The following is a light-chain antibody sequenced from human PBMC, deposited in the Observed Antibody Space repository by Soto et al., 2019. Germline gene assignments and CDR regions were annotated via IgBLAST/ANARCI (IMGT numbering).Light chain of an antibody. Sequence: EIVLTQSPGTLSLSPGEIAALSCRASQSVNRNSLAWYQQKPGQAPRLLIFRASSRFTGIPDRFSGSGSGTDFTLTISGLEPEDFAVYYCQQYAGSPGFTFGPGTKVEFK. CDR2: RAS. CDR3: QQYAGSPGFT. CDR1: QSVNRNS. V-gene: IGKV3-20*01. J-gene: IGKJ3*01.